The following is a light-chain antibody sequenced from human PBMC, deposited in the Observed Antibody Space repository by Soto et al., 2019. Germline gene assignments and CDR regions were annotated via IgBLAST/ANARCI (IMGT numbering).Light chain of an antibody. V-gene: IGKV3-15*01. Sequence: EIVFTQSPGTLSLSPGERATLSCSASQSVDSTSLAWYQQKPGQAPRLLIYGASTRATGIPARFSGSGSGTEFTLTISSLQSEDFAIYYCQQYNKWPTLTFGGGPRWIS. CDR1: QSVDST. CDR3: QQYNKWPTLT. J-gene: IGKJ4*01. CDR2: GAS.